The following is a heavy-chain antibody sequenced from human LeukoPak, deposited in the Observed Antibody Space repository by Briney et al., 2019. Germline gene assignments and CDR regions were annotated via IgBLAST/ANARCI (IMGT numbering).Heavy chain of an antibody. J-gene: IGHJ4*02. CDR2: IRQDGAVK. CDR3: ARLSGESTIYDY. CDR1: AFTFARHW. V-gene: IGHV3-7*01. Sequence: GGSLRLSCVGSAFTFARHWMSWVRQAPGQPLEWVATIRQDGAVKYYLDSVKGRFIISRDNARNSLSLQMDSLRVEDTAVYYCARLSGESTIYDYWGQGTLVTVSS. D-gene: IGHD5/OR15-5a*01.